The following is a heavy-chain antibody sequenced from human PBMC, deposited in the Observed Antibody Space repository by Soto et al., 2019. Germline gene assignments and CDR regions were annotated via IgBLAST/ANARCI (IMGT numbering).Heavy chain of an antibody. CDR2: IYHSGGT. CDR3: ARDSGSSEYYYYGMDV. V-gene: IGHV4-38-2*02. D-gene: IGHD6-13*01. CDR1: GYSISSGYY. Sequence: SETLSLTCAVSGYSISSGYYWGWIRQPPGKGLEWIGSIYHSGGTYYNPSLKGRVTISVDTSKNQFSLKLSSVTAADTAVYYCARDSGSSEYYYYGMDVWGQGTTVTVSS. J-gene: IGHJ6*02.